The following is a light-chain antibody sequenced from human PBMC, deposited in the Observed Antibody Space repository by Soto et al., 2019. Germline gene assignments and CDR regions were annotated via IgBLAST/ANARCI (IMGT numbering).Light chain of an antibody. V-gene: IGKV3-11*01. Sequence: EIVLTQSPATLSLSPGERATLSCRASQSVSSYLAWYQQKPGQAPRLRIYDASNRSTGIPARLSGSGSGTDFTLTISRLAPADFAVEDWPQRSNWPRTFGQGTKMEIK. CDR3: PQRSNWPRT. J-gene: IGKJ2*01. CDR2: DAS. CDR1: QSVSSY.